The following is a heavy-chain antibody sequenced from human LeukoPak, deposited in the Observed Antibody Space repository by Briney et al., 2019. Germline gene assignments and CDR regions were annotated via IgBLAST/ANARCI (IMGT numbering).Heavy chain of an antibody. CDR3: ASWSDYYDSSGNY. Sequence: SETLSLTCAVSGGSISSSNWWSWVRQPPGKGLEWIGEIYHSGSTNYNPSLKSRVTISVDKSKNQFSLKLSSVTAADTAVYYCASWSDYYDSSGNYWGQGTLVTVSS. CDR1: GGSISSSNW. D-gene: IGHD3-22*01. V-gene: IGHV4-4*02. J-gene: IGHJ4*02. CDR2: IYHSGST.